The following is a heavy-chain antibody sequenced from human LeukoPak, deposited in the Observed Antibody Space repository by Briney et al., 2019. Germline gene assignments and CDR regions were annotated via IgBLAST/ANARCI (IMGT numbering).Heavy chain of an antibody. CDR2: IISDGSRT. CDR1: GFTFSSYW. D-gene: IGHD6-19*01. CDR3: AREDVNIAVAASGPFDI. V-gene: IGHV3-74*01. Sequence: PGGSLRPSCAASGFTFSSYWMHWVRQAPGKGLVWVSRIISDGSRTGYADSVKGRFTISRDNAKNKLYLQMNSLRAEDTAVYYCAREDVNIAVAASGPFDIWGQGTMVTVSS. J-gene: IGHJ3*02.